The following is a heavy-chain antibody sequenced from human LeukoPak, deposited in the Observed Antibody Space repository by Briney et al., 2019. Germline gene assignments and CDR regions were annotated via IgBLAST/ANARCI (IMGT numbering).Heavy chain of an antibody. D-gene: IGHD3-10*01. Sequence: GGSLRLSCTASGFTFSSYSMSWVRQAPGKGLEWISYIRGTSSTIHYADSVKGRFTISRDNAKNSLYLQMNSLRDEDTAVYYCARTITMVRGVIISLVAFDIWGQGTMVTVSS. V-gene: IGHV3-48*02. J-gene: IGHJ3*02. CDR2: IRGTSSTI. CDR1: GFTFSSYS. CDR3: ARTITMVRGVIISLVAFDI.